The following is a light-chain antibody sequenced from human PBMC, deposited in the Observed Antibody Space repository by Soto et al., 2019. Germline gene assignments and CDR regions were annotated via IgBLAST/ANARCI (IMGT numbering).Light chain of an antibody. Sequence: QSGLTPPPSGSWTSGHRVTITCSGGSSNIESNYVYWYQQLPGTAPKLLIYRNDQRPSGVPDRFSGSKSGTSASLAISGLRSEDEADYYCAAWDDRLSGPVFGGGTKVTVL. V-gene: IGLV1-47*01. J-gene: IGLJ2*01. CDR2: RND. CDR1: SSNIESNY. CDR3: AAWDDRLSGPV.